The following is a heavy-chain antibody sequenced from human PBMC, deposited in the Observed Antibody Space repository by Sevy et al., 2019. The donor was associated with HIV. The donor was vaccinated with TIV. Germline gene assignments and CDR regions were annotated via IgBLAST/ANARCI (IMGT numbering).Heavy chain of an antibody. V-gene: IGHV4-59*13. J-gene: IGHJ4*02. D-gene: IGHD3-10*01. CDR1: GGSISNYY. Sequence: SETLSLTCTVSGGSISNYYWSWIRQPPGKGLEWIGYIYYSGTTNYNPSLKSRVTISVDRSKNQFSLKLNSVTAADTAVYYCAREIIGSGSGRFFDYWGQGSLVTVSS. CDR2: IYYSGTT. CDR3: AREIIGSGSGRFFDY.